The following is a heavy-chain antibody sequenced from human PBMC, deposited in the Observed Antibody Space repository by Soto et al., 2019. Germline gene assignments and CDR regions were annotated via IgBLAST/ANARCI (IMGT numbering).Heavy chain of an antibody. Sequence: PSETLSLTCAVSGGSISSGGYPWSWIRQPPGKGLEWIGYIYHSGSTYYNPSLKSRVTMSLDTSKNQFSLRLSSVTAADTAVYYCARDNGNYYPYFDSWGQGTLVTVSS. V-gene: IGHV4-30-2*01. CDR3: ARDNGNYYPYFDS. CDR2: IYHSGST. J-gene: IGHJ4*02. CDR1: GGSISSGGYP. D-gene: IGHD1-26*01.